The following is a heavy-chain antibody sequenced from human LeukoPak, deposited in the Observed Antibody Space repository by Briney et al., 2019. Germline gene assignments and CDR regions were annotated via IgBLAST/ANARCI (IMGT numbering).Heavy chain of an antibody. CDR2: IYTSGNT. J-gene: IGHJ6*02. CDR3: ARTEARYYYYGMDV. V-gene: IGHV4-4*07. CDR1: GGSISSYY. Sequence: PSETLSLTCAVSGGSISSYYWTWIRQPAGKGLEWIGRIYTSGNTNYNPSLKSRVTMSVDTSKNQLSLELSSVTAADTAVYYCARTEARYYYYGMDVWGQGTTVTVSS.